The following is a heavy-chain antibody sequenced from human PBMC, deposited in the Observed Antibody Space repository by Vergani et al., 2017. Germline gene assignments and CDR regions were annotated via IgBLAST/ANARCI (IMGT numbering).Heavy chain of an antibody. CDR1: GFTFIMHA. V-gene: IGHV3-23*01. D-gene: IGHD1-20*01. Sequence: EVQLLESGGDLVQPGGSLRLSCAASGFTFIMHAMSWVRQAPGKGLEWVSTLSASDRRTHYADSVKGRFTISRDISKNTLFLHMNSLRPEDTAVYYCERAYGRYDWFDYWGKRTLVTVSS. J-gene: IGHJ4*01. CDR3: ERAYGRYDWFDY. CDR2: LSASDRRT.